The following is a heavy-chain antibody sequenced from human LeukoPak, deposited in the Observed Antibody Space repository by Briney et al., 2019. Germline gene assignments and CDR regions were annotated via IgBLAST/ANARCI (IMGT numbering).Heavy chain of an antibody. CDR3: ARGRAGGSTTYDMDV. D-gene: IGHD1-26*01. V-gene: IGHV3-66*01. CDR1: GFSVSSEY. J-gene: IGHJ6*02. CDR2: LYSGGTT. Sequence: GGSLRLSCAASGFSVSSEYMTWVRQAPGKGLEWVSGLYSGGTTYYADSVKGRFSISRDNSKNTLDLQMNSLRVEDTGLYYCARGRAGGSTTYDMDVWGQGTTVTVS.